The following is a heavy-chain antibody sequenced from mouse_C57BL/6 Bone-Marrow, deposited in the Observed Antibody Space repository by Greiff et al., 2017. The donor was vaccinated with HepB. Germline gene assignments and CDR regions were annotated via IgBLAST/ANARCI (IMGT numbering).Heavy chain of an antibody. V-gene: IGHV1-55*01. CDR1: GYTFTSYW. CDR3: AREHHYLLLRYCFDY. D-gene: IGHD1-1*01. CDR2: IYPGGGST. J-gene: IGHJ2*01. Sequence: QVQLQQSGAELVKPGASVKMSCKASGYTFTSYWITWVKQRPGHGLEWIGDIYPGGGSTNYNEKFKSKATLTVDTSSSTAYMQLSSLTAEDSAVYYCAREHHYLLLRYCFDYWGQGTTLTVSA.